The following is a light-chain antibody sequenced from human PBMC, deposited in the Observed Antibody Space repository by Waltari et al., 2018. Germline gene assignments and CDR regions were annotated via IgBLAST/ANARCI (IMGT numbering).Light chain of an antibody. V-gene: IGKV3-20*01. CDR2: SAS. CDR3: QQYGSSPRT. J-gene: IGKJ1*01. Sequence: VLTQSPGTLSLSRGQRAHLSCPASQPVSSNLAWYQQKPGQAPRPLIYSASSRATGIPDRFSGSGSETDFTLTITRLEPEDFAVYYCQQYGSSPRTFGQGTKVEIK. CDR1: QPVSSN.